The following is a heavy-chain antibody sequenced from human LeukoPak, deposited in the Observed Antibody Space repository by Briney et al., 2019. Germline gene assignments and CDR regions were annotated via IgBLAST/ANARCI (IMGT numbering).Heavy chain of an antibody. Sequence: GGSLRLSCAGSGFTFSSYSMSWVRLAPGKGLEWVSAIDSSGRSTYYADSVKGRFTISRDNSKSTLYLQMNILGAGDTATYYCTRALIGILAGNFESWGKRTLVIVSS. CDR3: TRALIGILAGNFES. J-gene: IGHJ4*02. D-gene: IGHD6-19*01. CDR1: GFTFSSYS. V-gene: IGHV3-23*01. CDR2: IDSSGRST.